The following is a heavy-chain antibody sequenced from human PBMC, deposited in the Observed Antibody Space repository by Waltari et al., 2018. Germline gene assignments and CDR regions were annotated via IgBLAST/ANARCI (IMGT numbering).Heavy chain of an antibody. Sequence: EVQLVESGGALVQPGRSLSLSCATSGFPYADFALHWVRQVPGKGLEWVAGITWNSGKVDYAGSVKGRFTISRDNAKNLLFLQMNSLRPEDTALYYCTKDLTHTNYEGFANWGLGTLVTVSS. V-gene: IGHV3-9*01. D-gene: IGHD3-16*01. CDR2: ITWNSGKV. J-gene: IGHJ4*02. CDR3: TKDLTHTNYEGFAN. CDR1: GFPYADFA.